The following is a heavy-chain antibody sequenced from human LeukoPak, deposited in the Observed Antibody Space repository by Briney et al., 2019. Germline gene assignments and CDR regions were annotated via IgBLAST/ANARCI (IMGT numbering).Heavy chain of an antibody. CDR2: IYYSGST. Sequence: NASETLSLTCTVSGGSISSYYWGWIRQPPGKGLEWIGYIYYSGSTNYNPSLKGRATISVDTSKNQFSLKLSSVTAADTAVYYCARVVRNYYGSGSCLENGMDAWGQGTTVTVSS. CDR1: GGSISSYY. D-gene: IGHD3-10*01. J-gene: IGHJ6*01. V-gene: IGHV4-59*01. CDR3: ARVVRNYYGSGSCLENGMDA.